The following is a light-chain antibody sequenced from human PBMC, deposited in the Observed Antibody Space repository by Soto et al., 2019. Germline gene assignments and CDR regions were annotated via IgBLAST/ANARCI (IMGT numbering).Light chain of an antibody. CDR1: SSDVGGYNY. CDR3: TSFTSSTPRWV. CDR2: DVT. J-gene: IGLJ3*02. V-gene: IGLV2-14*01. Sequence: QSALTQPASVSGSPGQSITISCTGTSSDVGGYNYVSWYQQYPGTAPKLMIYDVTNRPSGVSNRFSGSKSGNTASRTISGLQPEDEADYYCTSFTSSTPRWVFGGGTKVTVL.